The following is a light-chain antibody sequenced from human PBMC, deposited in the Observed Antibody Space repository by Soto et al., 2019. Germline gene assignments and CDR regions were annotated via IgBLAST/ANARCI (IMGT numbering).Light chain of an antibody. Sequence: QSVLTQPASVSGSPGQSITISCTGTSSDVGGYNYVSWCQQHPGKAPKLMIYDVSNRPSGVSNRFSGSKSGNTASLTISGLQAEDEADYYCSSYTSSSPFVFGTGTKLTVL. CDR2: DVS. J-gene: IGLJ1*01. V-gene: IGLV2-14*01. CDR3: SSYTSSSPFV. CDR1: SSDVGGYNY.